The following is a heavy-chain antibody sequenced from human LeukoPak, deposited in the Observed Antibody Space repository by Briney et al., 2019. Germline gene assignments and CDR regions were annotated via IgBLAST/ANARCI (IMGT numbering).Heavy chain of an antibody. V-gene: IGHV3-33*01. CDR3: ARDSGDYGFDS. CDR1: GFTFSNYA. J-gene: IGHJ4*02. Sequence: GGSLRLSCAASGFTFSNYAMHWVRQAPGKGLEWVATIWYDGSNKYYVDSVKGRFTVSRDNSKNTLYLQMNSLRVEDTAVYYCARDSGDYGFDSWGQGTLVTVSS. D-gene: IGHD4-17*01. CDR2: IWYDGSNK.